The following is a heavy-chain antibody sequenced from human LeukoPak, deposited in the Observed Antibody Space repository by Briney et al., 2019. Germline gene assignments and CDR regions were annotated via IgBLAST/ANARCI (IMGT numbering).Heavy chain of an antibody. Sequence: SDTLSLTCTVSGGSISSSSYYWGWIRQPPGKGVEWIGSIYYSGSTYYNPSLKSRVTISVDTSKNQFSLKLSSVTAADTAVYYCATHVLYDIWSGYYCGYFDYWGQGTLVTVSS. V-gene: IGHV4-39*01. D-gene: IGHD3-3*01. CDR3: ATHVLYDIWSGYYCGYFDY. CDR2: IYYSGST. CDR1: GGSISSSSYY. J-gene: IGHJ4*02.